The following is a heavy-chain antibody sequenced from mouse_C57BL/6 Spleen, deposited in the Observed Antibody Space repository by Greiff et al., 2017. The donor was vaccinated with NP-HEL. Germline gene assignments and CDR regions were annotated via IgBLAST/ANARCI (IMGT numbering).Heavy chain of an antibody. Sequence: EVKLQESGPGLVKPSQSLSLTCSVTGYSITSGYYWNWIRQFPGNKLEWMGYISYDGSNNYNPSLKNRISITRDTSKNQFFLKLNSVTTEDTATYYCARDNDLYYYAMDYWGQGTSVTVSS. V-gene: IGHV3-6*01. CDR1: GYSITSGYY. CDR2: ISYDGSN. J-gene: IGHJ4*01. CDR3: ARDNDLYYYAMDY. D-gene: IGHD2-3*01.